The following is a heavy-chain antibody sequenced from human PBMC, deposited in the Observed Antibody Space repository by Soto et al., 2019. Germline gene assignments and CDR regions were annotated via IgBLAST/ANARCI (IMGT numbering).Heavy chain of an antibody. CDR2: ITGTGGNT. V-gene: IGHV3-23*01. Sequence: GGSLRLSCAASGFPLSTYGMTWVRQAPGKGLEWVSAITGTGGNTYYVDSVKGRFTSSRDNSKNMLYLQVNSLRVEDTAVYYCARIRGYWYGLDVWGQGTRVTVP. J-gene: IGHJ6*02. CDR1: GFPLSTYG. D-gene: IGHD3-3*02. CDR3: ARIRGYWYGLDV.